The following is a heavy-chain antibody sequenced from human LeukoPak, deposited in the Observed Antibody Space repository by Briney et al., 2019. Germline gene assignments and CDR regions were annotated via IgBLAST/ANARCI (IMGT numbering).Heavy chain of an antibody. V-gene: IGHV3-48*02. J-gene: IGHJ3*02. Sequence: GGSLRLSCAASGFTFSTYRMNWVRQAPGKGLEWVSYINSVIDAVDYEDSLKGRFTISRDNAKNSLYLQMNSLRDEDTAVYYCARDVAYAFDIWGQGTMVTVSS. CDR2: INSVIDAV. D-gene: IGHD2-21*01. CDR3: ARDVAYAFDI. CDR1: GFTFSTYR.